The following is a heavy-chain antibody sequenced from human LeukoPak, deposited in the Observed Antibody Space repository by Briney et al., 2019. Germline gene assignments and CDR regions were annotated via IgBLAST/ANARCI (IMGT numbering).Heavy chain of an antibody. Sequence: GGSLRLSCAASGFTVSSNYMSWVRQAPGKGLEWVSVIYSGGTTYYADSVKGRFTISRDNSKNTLYLQMNSLRVEDTAVYYCASGGTGGDSFDIWGQGTMVTVSS. CDR3: ASGGTGGDSFDI. CDR1: GFTVSSNY. CDR2: IYSGGTT. V-gene: IGHV3-53*01. J-gene: IGHJ3*02. D-gene: IGHD2-15*01.